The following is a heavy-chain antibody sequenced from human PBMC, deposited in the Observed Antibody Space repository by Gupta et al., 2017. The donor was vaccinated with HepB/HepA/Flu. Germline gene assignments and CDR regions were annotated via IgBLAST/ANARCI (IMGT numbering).Heavy chain of an antibody. J-gene: IGHJ4*02. Sequence: QVQLQESGPGLVKPSQTLSLTCPVSGGSISSDDYYWNWIRQPPGKGLEWIGYIYYSGSTYYNPSLKSRVTISVDPSKNQFSRKLSSVTAADTAVYYCTRGFSMTPNDSWGQGTLVTVSS. V-gene: IGHV4-30-4*01. CDR3: TRGFSMTPNDS. CDR1: GGSISSDDYY. CDR2: IYYSGST.